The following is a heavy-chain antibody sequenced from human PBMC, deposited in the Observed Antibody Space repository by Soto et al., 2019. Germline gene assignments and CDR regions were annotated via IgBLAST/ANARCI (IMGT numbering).Heavy chain of an antibody. CDR2: ISSSGGST. J-gene: IGHJ3*02. CDR1: GFIFSTYA. V-gene: IGHV3-23*01. Sequence: LRLSCAASGFIFSTYAMNWVRQAPGKGLEWVSAISSSGGSTFYAESVRGRFTISRDNSINTLYLQMSSLRTEDTAVYYCAHPRGYGVFDAVDIWGQGTMVTVSS. CDR3: AHPRGYGVFDAVDI. D-gene: IGHD4-17*01.